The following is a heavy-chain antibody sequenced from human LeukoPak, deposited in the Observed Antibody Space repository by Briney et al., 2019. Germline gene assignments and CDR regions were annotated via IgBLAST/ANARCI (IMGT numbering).Heavy chain of an antibody. V-gene: IGHV3-48*04. J-gene: IGHJ6*02. CDR3: ARLRYYGMDV. CDR2: TSFSSTTI. CDR1: GFTFSGYD. Sequence: PGGSLRLSCVASGFTFSGYDMSWVRQAPGKGLEWVSYTSFSSTTINYSDSVKSRFTISRDNAKNSLYLQMNSLRAEDTAVYYCARLRYYGMDVWGQGTTVTVSS.